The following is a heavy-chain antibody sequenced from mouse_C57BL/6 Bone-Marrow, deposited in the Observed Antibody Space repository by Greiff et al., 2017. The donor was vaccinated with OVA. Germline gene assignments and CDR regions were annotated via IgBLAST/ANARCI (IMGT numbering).Heavy chain of an antibody. Sequence: EVQLQQSGAELVRPGASVKLSCTASGFNIKDDYMHWVKQRPEQGLEWIGWIDPENGDTEYASKFQGKATITADTSSNTAYLQLSSLTSEVTAVYYCTLFYFDYWGQGTTLTVSS. CDR2: IDPENGDT. V-gene: IGHV14-4*01. J-gene: IGHJ2*01. CDR3: TLFYFDY. CDR1: GFNIKDDY.